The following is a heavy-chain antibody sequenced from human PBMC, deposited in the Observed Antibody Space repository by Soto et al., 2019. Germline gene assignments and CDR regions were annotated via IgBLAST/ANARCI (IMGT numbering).Heavy chain of an antibody. J-gene: IGHJ4*02. Sequence: SETLSLTCTVSGGSISSGGYEWSWIRQHPGKGLEWIGYIYYSGSTSYNPPLKSRVTISVDTSKNQFSLKLSSVTAADTAVYYCARSGRQVRGVYFDYWGQGTLVTVSS. V-gene: IGHV4-31*02. CDR2: IYYSGST. CDR1: GGSISSGGYE. D-gene: IGHD1-26*01. CDR3: ARSGRQVRGVYFDY.